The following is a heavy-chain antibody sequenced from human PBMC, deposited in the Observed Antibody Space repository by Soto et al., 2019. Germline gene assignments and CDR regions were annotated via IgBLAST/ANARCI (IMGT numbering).Heavy chain of an antibody. Sequence: QVQLVQSGAEVKKPGASVKVSCKASGYTFTSYYMHWVRQAPGQGLEWMGMINPSGGSTTYAQKFQGRVTMTRDTSTSTGYWELSSLRSEDTAVYYCARDPWTPIAHLGLNAFDIWGQGTMVTVSA. V-gene: IGHV1-46*01. CDR1: GYTFTSYY. J-gene: IGHJ3*02. CDR2: INPSGGST. D-gene: IGHD1-1*01. CDR3: ARDPWTPIAHLGLNAFDI.